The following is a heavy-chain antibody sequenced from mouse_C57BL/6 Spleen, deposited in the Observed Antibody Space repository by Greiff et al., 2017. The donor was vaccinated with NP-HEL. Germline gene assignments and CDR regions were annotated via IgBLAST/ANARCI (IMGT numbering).Heavy chain of an antibody. V-gene: IGHV5-4*01. Sequence: EVQLVESGGGLVKPGGSLKLSCAASGFTFSSYAMSWIRQTPEKRLEWVATISDGGSYTYYPDNVKGRFTISRDNAKNNLYLQMSHLKSEDTAMYYCARYYGNYVNAMDYWGQGTSVTVSS. D-gene: IGHD2-1*01. J-gene: IGHJ4*01. CDR2: ISDGGSYT. CDR1: GFTFSSYA. CDR3: ARYYGNYVNAMDY.